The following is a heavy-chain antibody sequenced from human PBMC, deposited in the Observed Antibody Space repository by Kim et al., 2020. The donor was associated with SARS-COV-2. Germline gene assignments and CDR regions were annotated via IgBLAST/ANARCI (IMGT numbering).Heavy chain of an antibody. Sequence: SETLSLTCTFSTGSISSYYWSWIRQPPGQGLEWIGHIYYTGITNYNPTLKSRVTLSVDTPKNQFSLRLSSVSAADTAVYFCAAGGGDLFDYWGQGPWSPSPQ. V-gene: IGHV4-59*13. CDR3: AAGGGDLFDY. CDR1: TGSISSYY. J-gene: IGHJ4*02. CDR2: IYYTGIT. D-gene: IGHD3-16*01.